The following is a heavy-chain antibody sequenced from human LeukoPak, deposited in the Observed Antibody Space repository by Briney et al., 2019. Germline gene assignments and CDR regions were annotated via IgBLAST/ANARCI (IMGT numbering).Heavy chain of an antibody. V-gene: IGHV3-30*02. CDR3: ALQGSPQPNYYYYMDV. D-gene: IGHD1-1*01. Sequence: GGSLRLSCTTSGFTFSNYGMHWVRQAPGKGLEWVAFIRYDGSNNYYADSVKGRFTISRDNSRNTLYLQMNSLRAEDTALYYCALQGSPQPNYYYYMDVWGKGTTVTVSS. J-gene: IGHJ6*03. CDR2: IRYDGSNN. CDR1: GFTFSNYG.